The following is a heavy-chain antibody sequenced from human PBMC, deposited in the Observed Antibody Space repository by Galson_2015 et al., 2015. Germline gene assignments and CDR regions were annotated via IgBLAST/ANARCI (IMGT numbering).Heavy chain of an antibody. Sequence: SLRLSCAASGFTFSNAWMSWVRQAPGKGLEWVGRIKSKTDGGTTDYAAPVKGRFTISRDDSKNTLYLQMNSLKTEDTAVYYCTTENRPYDFWSGYYPGWFDPWGQGTLVTVSS. CDR2: IKSKTDGGTT. CDR3: TTENRPYDFWSGYYPGWFDP. D-gene: IGHD3-3*01. J-gene: IGHJ5*02. CDR1: GFTFSNAW. V-gene: IGHV3-15*01.